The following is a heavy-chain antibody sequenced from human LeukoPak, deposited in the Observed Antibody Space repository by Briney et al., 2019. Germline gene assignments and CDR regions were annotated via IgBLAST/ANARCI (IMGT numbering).Heavy chain of an antibody. CDR3: ARDAGFEYSSPTNWFDP. Sequence: ASMKVSCKAAGYTFTGYYMRWVRQAPEHGLEWMGWINPNSGGTNYAQKFQGRVTMTRDTSISTAYMELSRLRSDDTAVYYCARDAGFEYSSPTNWFDPWGQGTLVTVSS. CDR2: INPNSGGT. J-gene: IGHJ5*02. D-gene: IGHD6-6*01. CDR1: GYTFTGYY. V-gene: IGHV1-2*02.